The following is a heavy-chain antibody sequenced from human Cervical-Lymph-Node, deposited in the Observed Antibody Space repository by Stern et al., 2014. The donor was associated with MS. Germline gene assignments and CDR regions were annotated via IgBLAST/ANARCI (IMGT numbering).Heavy chain of an antibody. CDR3: AHLPCGGDCFSYYFDY. J-gene: IGHJ4*02. CDR2: IYWDDDK. CDR1: GFSLSTSGVG. Sequence: QESGPTLVKPTQTLTLTCTFSGFSLSTSGVGVGWIRQPPGKALEWLALIYWDDDKRYSPYLKSRLTITKDTSKNQVVLTMTNMDPVDTATYYCAHLPCGGDCFSYYFDYWGQGTLVTVSS. D-gene: IGHD2-21*02. V-gene: IGHV2-5*02.